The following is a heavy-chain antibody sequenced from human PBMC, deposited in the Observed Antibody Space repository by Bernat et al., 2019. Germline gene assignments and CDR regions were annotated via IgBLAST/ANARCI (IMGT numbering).Heavy chain of an antibody. CDR1: GCSISRDYYS. Sequence: QLQLLESGSGLVKPSQTLSLTCTVSGCSISRDYYSWNWIRQPPVQGLEWIGYIYHSGGTYYSPSLKSRVIISIDRSKNQVSLKLTSVTAADTAVYDCARGMCSGGSCGYPVDFFEIWGQGTMVTVSS. CDR3: ARGMCSGGSCGYPVDFFEI. V-gene: IGHV4-30-2*01. J-gene: IGHJ3*02. CDR2: IYHSGGT. D-gene: IGHD2-15*01.